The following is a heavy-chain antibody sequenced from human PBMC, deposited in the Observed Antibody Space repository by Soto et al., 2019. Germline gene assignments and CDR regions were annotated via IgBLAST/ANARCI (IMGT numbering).Heavy chain of an antibody. V-gene: IGHV3-30*18. Sequence: GGSLRLSCAASGFTFRSYGMHRVRQAPGKGLEWVAVISYDGSNKYYADSVKGRFTISRDNSKNTLYLQMNSLRAEDTAVYYCAKADDFWSGYIRHYSYYMDVWGKGT. CDR3: AKADDFWSGYIRHYSYYMDV. D-gene: IGHD3-3*01. CDR2: ISYDGSNK. CDR1: GFTFRSYG. J-gene: IGHJ6*03.